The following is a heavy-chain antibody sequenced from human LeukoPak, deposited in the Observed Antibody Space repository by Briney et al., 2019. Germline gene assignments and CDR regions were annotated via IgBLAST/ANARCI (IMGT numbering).Heavy chain of an antibody. Sequence: GGSLRLSCAASGFTFSSFGMHWVRQAPGQGLEWVAFILYDGTNKYYADSVKGRFTISRDNAKNSLYLQMNSLRAEDTAVYYCARSMAQDVDAFDIWGQGTMVTVSS. D-gene: IGHD2-21*01. V-gene: IGHV3-30*12. CDR1: GFTFSSFG. J-gene: IGHJ3*02. CDR2: ILYDGTNK. CDR3: ARSMAQDVDAFDI.